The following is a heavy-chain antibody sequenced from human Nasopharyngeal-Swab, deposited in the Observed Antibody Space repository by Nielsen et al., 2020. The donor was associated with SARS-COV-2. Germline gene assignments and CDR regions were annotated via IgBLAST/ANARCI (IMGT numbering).Heavy chain of an antibody. V-gene: IGHV4-59*13. J-gene: IGHJ3*01. D-gene: IGHD2-15*01. Sequence: SETLSLTCSVYGGSISSYSWSWIRQPPGKGLEWIGYIQNSGSTNYNPSLKSRVTMSVDMSKNQFSLKLTSVTAADTAVYYCARDKGWHAFDVWGQGTLVTVSS. CDR2: IQNSGST. CDR1: GGSISSYS. CDR3: ARDKGWHAFDV.